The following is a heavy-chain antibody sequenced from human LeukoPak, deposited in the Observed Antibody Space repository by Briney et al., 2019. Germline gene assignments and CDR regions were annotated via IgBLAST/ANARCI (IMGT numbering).Heavy chain of an antibody. CDR3: ARHCSGGSCYSDGDWFDP. V-gene: IGHV4-39*01. CDR2: INHSGST. CDR1: GGSISSSSYY. D-gene: IGHD2-15*01. Sequence: SETLSLTCTVSGGSISSSSYYWGWIRQPPGKGLEWIGEINHSGSTNYNPSLKSRVTISVDTSKNQFSLKLSSLTAADTAVYYCARHCSGGSCYSDGDWFDPWGQGTLVTVTS. J-gene: IGHJ5*02.